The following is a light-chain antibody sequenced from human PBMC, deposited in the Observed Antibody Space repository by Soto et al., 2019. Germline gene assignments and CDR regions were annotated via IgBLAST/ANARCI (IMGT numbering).Light chain of an antibody. CDR1: TSNIGAGYD. J-gene: IGLJ2*01. Sequence: QSVLTQPPSVSGAPGQRVTISCTGSTSNIGAGYDVHWYQQLPGTAPKLLVHGTTYRPSGVPDRFSGSRSGTSASLAITGRQADDEATDYCHSYDSTLSGSIFGGGTKLPV. CDR2: GTT. V-gene: IGLV1-40*01. CDR3: HSYDSTLSGSI.